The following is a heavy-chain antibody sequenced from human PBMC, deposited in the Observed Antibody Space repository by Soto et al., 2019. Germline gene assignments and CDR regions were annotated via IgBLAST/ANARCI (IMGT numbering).Heavy chain of an antibody. CDR2: IKYSGTT. CDR3: ARHGITGSYYDAFDI. V-gene: IGHV4-39*01. Sequence: SEALSLSCTGSGGSISSSRCHVGWVRKPPGKGLECIESIKYSGTTFYNPSLKSRVTLSVDTSKNQFALKLSSVTAAETAVYYCARHGITGSYYDAFDIWGQGTMVT. CDR1: GGSISSSRCH. J-gene: IGHJ3*02. D-gene: IGHD1-26*01.